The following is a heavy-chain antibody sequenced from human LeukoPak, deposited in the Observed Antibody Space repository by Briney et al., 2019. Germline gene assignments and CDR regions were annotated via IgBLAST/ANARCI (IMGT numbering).Heavy chain of an antibody. J-gene: IGHJ4*02. CDR1: GGSISSYY. V-gene: IGHV4-59*01. D-gene: IGHD3-22*01. CDR3: ARADSSGYYPL. CDR2: IYYSGST. Sequence: XETLSLTCTVSGGSISSYYWSWIRQPPGKGLEWIGYIYYSGSTNYNPSLKSRVTISVDTSKNQFSLKLSSVTAADTAVYYCARADSSGYYPLWGQGTLVTVSS.